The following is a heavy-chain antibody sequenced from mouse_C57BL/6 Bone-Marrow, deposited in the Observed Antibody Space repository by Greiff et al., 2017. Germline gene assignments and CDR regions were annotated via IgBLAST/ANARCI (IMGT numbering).Heavy chain of an antibody. D-gene: IGHD3-3*01. Sequence: QVQLKESGAELMKPGASVKLSCKATGYTFTGYWIEWVKQRPGHGLEWIGEIFPGSGSTNYNEKFKGKATFTAATSSNTAYMQLSSLTTEDSTINYCARGIFGSAVECDRYFDVWGTGTTVTVSS. CDR1: GYTFTGYW. CDR2: IFPGSGST. CDR3: ARGIFGSAVECDRYFDV. V-gene: IGHV1-9*01. J-gene: IGHJ1*03.